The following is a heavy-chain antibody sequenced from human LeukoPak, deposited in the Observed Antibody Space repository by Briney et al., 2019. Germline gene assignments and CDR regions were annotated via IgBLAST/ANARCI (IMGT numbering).Heavy chain of an antibody. CDR1: GGSFSGYY. J-gene: IGHJ4*02. V-gene: IGHV4-34*01. D-gene: IGHD5-12*01. Sequence: SETLSLTCAVYGGSFSGYYWSWIRQPPGKGLEWIGEINHSGSTNYNPSLKSRVTISVDTSKNQFSLKLSSVTAADTAVYYCASTDHGGGYDQGPGTLDYWGQGTLVTVPS. CDR3: ASTDHGGGYDQGPGTLDY. CDR2: INHSGST.